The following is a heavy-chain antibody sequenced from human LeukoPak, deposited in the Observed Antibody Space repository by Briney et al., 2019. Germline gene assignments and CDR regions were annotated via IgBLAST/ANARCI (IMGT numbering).Heavy chain of an antibody. J-gene: IGHJ4*02. CDR2: IYYTGST. Sequence: PSETLSLTCNVSGVSINSHYWSWIRQPPGKGLEWIGYIYYTGSTDYNPSLKSRVTISVDTSKTQFSLKPSSVTAADTAVYYCARDLSRDGYNLWSFYYWGQGTLVTVSS. D-gene: IGHD5-24*01. V-gene: IGHV4-59*11. CDR3: ARDLSRDGYNLWSFYY. CDR1: GVSINSHY.